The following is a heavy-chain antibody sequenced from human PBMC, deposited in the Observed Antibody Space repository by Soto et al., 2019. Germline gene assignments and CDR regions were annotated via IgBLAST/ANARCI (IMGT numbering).Heavy chain of an antibody. V-gene: IGHV3-15*01. J-gene: IGHJ3*02. CDR3: VRGGVGQQRALDI. Sequence: GGSLRLSCAASGFTFSNAWMSWVRQAPGKGLEWVGRIKSKTDGGTTDYAAPVKGRFTISRDDSKNTLYLQMNSLSAEDTAVYYCVRGGVGQQRALDIWGQGTTVTVSS. CDR2: IKSKTDGGTT. CDR1: GFTFSNAW. D-gene: IGHD3-3*01.